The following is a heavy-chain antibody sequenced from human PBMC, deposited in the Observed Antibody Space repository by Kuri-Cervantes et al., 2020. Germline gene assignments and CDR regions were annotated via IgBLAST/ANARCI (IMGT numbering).Heavy chain of an antibody. CDR1: GYTFTSYS. D-gene: IGHD2-2*01. J-gene: IGHJ4*02. CDR3: ARYHHRIVVVPAAISAPSY. CDR2: INAGNGNT. Sequence: ASVNVSCKASGYTFTSYSMHWVRQAPGQRLEWMGWINAGNGNTKYSQKFQGRVTITRDTSASTAYMELSSLRSDDTAVYYCARYHHRIVVVPAAISAPSYWGQGTLVTVSS. V-gene: IGHV1-3*01.